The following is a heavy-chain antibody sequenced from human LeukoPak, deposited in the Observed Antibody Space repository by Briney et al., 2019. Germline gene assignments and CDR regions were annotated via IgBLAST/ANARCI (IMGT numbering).Heavy chain of an antibody. Sequence: GGSLRLSCAASGFTFDDYGMSWVRQAPGKGLEWVSGISGSGGSTYYADSVKGRFTISRDNSKNTLYLQMNSLRAEDTAVYYCAKRGSVPAAMVHWGQGTLVTVSS. CDR3: AKRGSVPAAMVH. D-gene: IGHD2-2*01. V-gene: IGHV3-23*01. CDR2: ISGSGGST. CDR1: GFTFDDYG. J-gene: IGHJ4*02.